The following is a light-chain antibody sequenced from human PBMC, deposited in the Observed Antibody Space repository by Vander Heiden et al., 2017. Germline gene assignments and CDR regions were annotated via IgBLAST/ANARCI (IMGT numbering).Light chain of an antibody. CDR3: QQDNNYSWT. CDR1: QSISDW. Sequence: DIQMTQFPSTLSASVGDRVTITCRASQSISDWLAWYQQKPGNTPKLLIYKASSLESGAPSRFSGSGSGTEFTLTISSLQPDDFATYYCQQDNNYSWTFGQGTKVEIK. CDR2: KAS. J-gene: IGKJ1*01. V-gene: IGKV1-5*03.